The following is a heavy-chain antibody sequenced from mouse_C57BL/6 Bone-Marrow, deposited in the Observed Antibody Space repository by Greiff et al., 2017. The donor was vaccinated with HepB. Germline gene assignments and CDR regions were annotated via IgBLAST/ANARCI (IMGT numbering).Heavy chain of an antibody. V-gene: IGHV1-20*01. CDR2: INPYNGDT. CDR3: ARKYLYYYAMDY. Sequence: EVKLQESGPELVKPGDSVKISCKASGYSFTGYFMNWVMQSHGKSLEWIGRINPYNGDTFYNQKFKGKATLTVDKSSSTAHMELRSLTSEDSAVYYCARKYLYYYAMDYWGQGTSVTVSS. CDR1: GYSFTGYF. D-gene: IGHD2-10*02. J-gene: IGHJ4*01.